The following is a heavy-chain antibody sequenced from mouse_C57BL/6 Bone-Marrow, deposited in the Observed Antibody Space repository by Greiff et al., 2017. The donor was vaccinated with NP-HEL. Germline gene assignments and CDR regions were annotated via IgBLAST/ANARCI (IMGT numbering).Heavy chain of an antibody. CDR2: IDPNSGGT. Sequence: QVQLQQPGAELVKPGASVKLSCKASGYTFTSYWMHWVKQRPGRGLEWIGRIDPNSGGTKYNEKFKSKATLTVDKPSSTAYMQLSSLTSEESAVYYCERWIYYYGSSYHYYAMDYWGQGTSVTVSS. J-gene: IGHJ4*01. CDR1: GYTFTSYW. V-gene: IGHV1-72*01. D-gene: IGHD1-1*01. CDR3: ERWIYYYGSSYHYYAMDY.